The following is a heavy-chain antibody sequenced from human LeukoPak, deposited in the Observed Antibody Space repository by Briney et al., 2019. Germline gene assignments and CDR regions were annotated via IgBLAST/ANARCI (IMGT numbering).Heavy chain of an antibody. D-gene: IGHD3-22*01. Sequence: ASVKVSYKTSGGTFSSNVISWVRQAPGQGLEWMGGIIPIFGTPNYAQKFQGRVTITADKSTSTAYMELSTLRFEDTAMYYCARHSYDSSGYYQNIDYWGQGTLVTVSS. CDR2: IIPIFGTP. CDR3: ARHSYDSSGYYQNIDY. CDR1: GGTFSSNV. J-gene: IGHJ4*02. V-gene: IGHV1-69*06.